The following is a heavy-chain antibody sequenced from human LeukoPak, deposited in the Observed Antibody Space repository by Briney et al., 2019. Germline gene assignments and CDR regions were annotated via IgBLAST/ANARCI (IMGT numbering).Heavy chain of an antibody. CDR3: GRDVLVGSGSYFDY. CDR1: GGSIGSGGYY. J-gene: IGHJ4*02. V-gene: IGHV4-31*03. Sequence: SQTLSLTCTVSGGSIGSGGYYWSWIRQHPGKGLEWIGYIYYSGSTYYNPSLKSRVTISVDTSKNQFSLKLSSVTAADTAVYYCGRDVLVGSGSYFDYWGQGTLVTVSS. D-gene: IGHD3-10*01. CDR2: IYYSGST.